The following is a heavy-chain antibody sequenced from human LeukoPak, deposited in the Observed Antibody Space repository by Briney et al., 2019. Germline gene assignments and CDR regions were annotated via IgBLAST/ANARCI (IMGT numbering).Heavy chain of an antibody. J-gene: IGHJ4*02. D-gene: IGHD5-18*01. V-gene: IGHV4-59*01. Sequence: KPSETLSLTCTVSGGSISSYYWSWIRQPPGKGLEWIGFVYDSGSTSYNPSLKSRVTISVDTSKNQFSLKLRSVTAADTAVYYCAGGVGYSYGLDYWGQGTLVTVSS. CDR1: GGSISSYY. CDR2: VYDSGST. CDR3: AGGVGYSYGLDY.